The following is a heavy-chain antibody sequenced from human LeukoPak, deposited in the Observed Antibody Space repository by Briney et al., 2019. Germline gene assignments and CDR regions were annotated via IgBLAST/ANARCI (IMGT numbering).Heavy chain of an antibody. CDR2: IESKTDGGTT. CDR1: GFTFSSYG. J-gene: IGHJ4*02. D-gene: IGHD3-10*01. Sequence: GGSLRLSCAASGFTFSSYGMSWVRQAPGRGLEWVGRIESKTDGGTTDYAAPVKGRFTISRDDSTNTLYLQMNSLKSEDTAVYYCTTYGSGRKFDYWGQGILVTVSS. CDR3: TTYGSGRKFDY. V-gene: IGHV3-15*04.